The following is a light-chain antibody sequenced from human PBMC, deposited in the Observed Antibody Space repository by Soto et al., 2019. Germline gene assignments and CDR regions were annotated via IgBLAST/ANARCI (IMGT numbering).Light chain of an antibody. CDR1: SSDIGGYNF. J-gene: IGLJ1*01. CDR3: TSYRTVSTYV. Sequence: QSALTQPASVSGSPGQSITIACTGTSSDIGGYNFVSWYQQHPGKAPKLLIYDVGNRPSGVSNRFSGSKSVNTASLTISGLQAEDEAHYYCTSYRTVSTYVFVTGTKVTVL. V-gene: IGLV2-14*01. CDR2: DVG.